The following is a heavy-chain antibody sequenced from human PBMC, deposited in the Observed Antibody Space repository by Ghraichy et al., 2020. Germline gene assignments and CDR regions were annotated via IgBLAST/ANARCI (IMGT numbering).Heavy chain of an antibody. V-gene: IGHV1-18*04. CDR1: GYTFTSYG. D-gene: IGHD3-3*01. J-gene: IGHJ5*02. CDR3: ARVFRILGVVAKGRDWFDP. Sequence: ASVKVSCKASGYTFTSYGISWVRQAPGQGLEWMGWISAYNGNTNYAQKLQGRVTMTTDTSTRTAYMELRSLRSDDTAVYYCARVFRILGVVAKGRDWFDPWGQGTLVTVSS. CDR2: ISAYNGNT.